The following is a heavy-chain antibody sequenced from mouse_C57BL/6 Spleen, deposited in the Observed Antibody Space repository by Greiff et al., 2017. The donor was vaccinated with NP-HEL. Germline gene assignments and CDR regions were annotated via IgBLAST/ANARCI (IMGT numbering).Heavy chain of an antibody. CDR3: ARGYYYVRGYWYFDV. V-gene: IGHV1-18*01. Sequence: EVMLVESGPELVKPGASVKIPCKASGYTFTDYNMDWVKQSHGKSLEWIGDINPNNGGTIYNQKFKGKATLTVDKSSSTAYMELRSLTSEDTAVYYCARGYYYVRGYWYFDVWGTGTTVTVSS. CDR1: GYTFTDYN. J-gene: IGHJ1*03. CDR2: INPNNGGT. D-gene: IGHD1-1*01.